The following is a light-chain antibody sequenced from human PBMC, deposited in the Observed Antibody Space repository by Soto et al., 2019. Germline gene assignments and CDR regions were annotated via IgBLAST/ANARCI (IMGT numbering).Light chain of an antibody. V-gene: IGKV3-15*01. CDR2: GAS. CDR3: QQYNNWPRT. CDR1: HTISTN. J-gene: IGKJ1*01. Sequence: EIVMTPSPATLSLSPGGRASLPCRASHTISTNLAWYQQKPGQAPRLLIYGASTRATGIPARFSGSGSETEFTLTITSLQPEDFAVYYCQQYNNWPRTFGQGTKVDI.